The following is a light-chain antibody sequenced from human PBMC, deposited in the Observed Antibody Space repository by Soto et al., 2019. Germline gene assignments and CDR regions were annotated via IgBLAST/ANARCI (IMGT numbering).Light chain of an antibody. CDR1: QDFSTY. Sequence: IQMTQYPSSLSASVGDRVTIPCQASQDFSTYLNWYQQKPVKAPKVLIYDASNLEKGGASRLSGSGGCTDFTFLISSLQPEDIATYYCQQYDNRHTFGGGTKVDIK. V-gene: IGKV1-33*01. CDR2: DAS. CDR3: QQYDNRHT. J-gene: IGKJ4*01.